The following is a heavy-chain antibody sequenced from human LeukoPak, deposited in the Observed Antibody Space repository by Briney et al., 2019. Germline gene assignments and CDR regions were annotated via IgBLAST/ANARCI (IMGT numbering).Heavy chain of an antibody. CDR2: ISGNGGST. Sequence: GGSLRLSCAASGFTFSFYAMNWVRQAPGKGLEWVSAISGNGGSTYYADSVKGRFTISRDNSRNTLSLQMDSLRAEDTAVYYCAKDHESDGYPCLDHWGLGTLVTVSS. J-gene: IGHJ4*02. V-gene: IGHV3-23*01. CDR3: AKDHESDGYPCLDH. D-gene: IGHD3-22*01. CDR1: GFTFSFYA.